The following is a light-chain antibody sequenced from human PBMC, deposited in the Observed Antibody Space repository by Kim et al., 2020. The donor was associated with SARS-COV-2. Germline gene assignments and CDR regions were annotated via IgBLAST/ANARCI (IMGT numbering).Light chain of an antibody. CDR3: QQTYTTPYT. CDR2: AAS. J-gene: IGKJ2*01. CDR1: QTISSS. Sequence: DIQMTQSPYSLSASVGDGVTITCRTSQTISSSLNWYQQIPGKAPKVLIYAASSLQSGVPSRFSGGGSGTVFTLSIGGLQPEDFATYYCQQTYTTPYTFGQGTKLEI. V-gene: IGKV1-39*01.